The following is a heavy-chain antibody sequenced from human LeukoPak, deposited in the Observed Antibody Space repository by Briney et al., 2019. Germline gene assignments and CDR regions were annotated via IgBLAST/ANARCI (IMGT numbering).Heavy chain of an antibody. Sequence: SETLSLTCTVSGGSISSGGYYWSWIRQHPGKGLEWIGYIYYSGSTYYNPSLKSRVTISVDASKNQFSLKLSSVTAADTAVYYCARADNWNYVLRNWGQGTLVTVSS. CDR3: ARADNWNYVLRN. V-gene: IGHV4-31*03. D-gene: IGHD1-7*01. CDR2: IYYSGST. CDR1: GGSISSGGYY. J-gene: IGHJ4*02.